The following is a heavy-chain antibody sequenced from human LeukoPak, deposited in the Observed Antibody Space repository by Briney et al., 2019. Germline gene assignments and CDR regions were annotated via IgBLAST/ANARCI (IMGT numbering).Heavy chain of an antibody. V-gene: IGHV1-18*01. J-gene: IGHJ4*02. Sequence: ASVKVSCKASGYTFTSYGISWVRQAPGQGLEWMGWISAYNGNTNYAQKLQGRVTMTTDTSTSTAYMELRSLRSDDTAVYYCARDFIRIVATIRALGYWGRGTLVTVSS. CDR3: ARDFIRIVATIRALGY. D-gene: IGHD5-12*01. CDR1: GYTFTSYG. CDR2: ISAYNGNT.